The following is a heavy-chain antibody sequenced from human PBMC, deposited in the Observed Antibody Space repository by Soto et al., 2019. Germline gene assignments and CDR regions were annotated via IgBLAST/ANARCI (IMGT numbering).Heavy chain of an antibody. V-gene: IGHV2-5*01. D-gene: IGHD3-16*01. CDR2: ICWHDDK. CDR1: GFSLSTTGVG. J-gene: IGHJ4*02. CDR3: AHRGGATVGPYYFDY. Sequence: PTQTLTLTFTFSGFSLSTTGVGVSWLRQPPGKALEWLALICWHDDKRYSPSLKSRLTITKDTSKNQLVLTMTNMDPVDTYTYCCAHRGGATVGPYYFDYWGQGALVTVSS.